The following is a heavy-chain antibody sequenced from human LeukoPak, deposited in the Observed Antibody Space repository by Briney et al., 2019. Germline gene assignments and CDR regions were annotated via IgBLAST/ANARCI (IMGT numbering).Heavy chain of an antibody. CDR2: IYYSGST. CDR3: ARDRAFDI. Sequence: SETLSLTCTVSGDSISSGNYYWTWIRQPPGKGLEWIGYIYYSGSTFYNPSPKSRVTISVDTSKNEFSLKLSSVTAADTAVYYCARDRAFDIWGQGTLVTVSS. J-gene: IGHJ3*02. V-gene: IGHV4-30-4*01. CDR1: GDSISSGNYY.